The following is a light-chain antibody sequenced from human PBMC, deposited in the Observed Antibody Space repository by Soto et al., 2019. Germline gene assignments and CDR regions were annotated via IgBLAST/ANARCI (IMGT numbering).Light chain of an antibody. V-gene: IGKV1-33*01. J-gene: IGKJ2*01. CDR2: DAS. Sequence: DIQMTQSPSSLSASVGDRVTITCQASQDISNYLNWYQKKPGKAPKLLIYDASNLETGVPSRFSGSGSGTDFTFTISSLQPEDIATYYCQQYDNLLGYTFGQGTKLEIK. CDR1: QDISNY. CDR3: QQYDNLLGYT.